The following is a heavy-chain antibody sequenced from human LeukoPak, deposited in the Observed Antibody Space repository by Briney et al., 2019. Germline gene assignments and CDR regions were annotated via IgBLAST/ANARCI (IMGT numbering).Heavy chain of an antibody. D-gene: IGHD7-27*01. J-gene: IGHJ2*01. V-gene: IGHV3-66*01. CDR2: KYSGGRT. CDR1: GFTVSSYY. Sequence: GGSLRLSCAASGFTVSSYYMSWVRQVPGKGLEWLSVKYSGGRTYFADSVKGRFTISRDNSKNTLYLQMNSLRAEDTAVYYCARDLGLYWYFDLWGRGTLVTVAS. CDR3: ARDLGLYWYFDL.